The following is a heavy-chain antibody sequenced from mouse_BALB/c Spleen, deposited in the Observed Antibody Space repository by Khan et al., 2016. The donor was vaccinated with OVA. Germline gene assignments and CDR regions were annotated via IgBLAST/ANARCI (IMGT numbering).Heavy chain of an antibody. D-gene: IGHD1-3*01. CDR2: ISSGGDYT. Sequence: EVELVESGGDLVKPGGSLKLSCAASGFTFSSYSMSWVRQTPDKRLEWVATISSGGDYTYYPDSVKGRFTISRDTARNTLYLQMSSLKSEDTAMYYCARHLSGSFAYWGQGTLVIVAA. CDR1: GFTFSSYS. V-gene: IGHV5-6*01. J-gene: IGHJ3*01. CDR3: ARHLSGSFAY.